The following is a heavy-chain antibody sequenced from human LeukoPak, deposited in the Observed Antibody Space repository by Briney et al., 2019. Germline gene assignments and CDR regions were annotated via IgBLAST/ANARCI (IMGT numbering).Heavy chain of an antibody. CDR3: ARHRXXXTAFDY. Sequence: SETLSLTGTVSGGSISSYYWSWIRQPPGKGLEWIGYIYFSGSTNYNPSLKSRVTISVDTSKNQFSLKLSSVTAADTAVYYCARHRXXXTAFDYWGQGTLVTVSS. CDR2: IYFSGST. V-gene: IGHV4-59*08. CDR1: GGSISSYY. D-gene: IGHD5-18*01. J-gene: IGHJ4*02.